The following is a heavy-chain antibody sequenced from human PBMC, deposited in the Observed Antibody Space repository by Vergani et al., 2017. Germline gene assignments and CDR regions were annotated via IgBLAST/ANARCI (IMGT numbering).Heavy chain of an antibody. CDR3: ARSGSYYFGHGGRGAALDI. D-gene: IGHD1-26*01. CDR2: IYPGDSDT. CDR1: GYSFTSYW. J-gene: IGHJ3*02. V-gene: IGHV5-51*01. Sequence: EVQLVQSGAEVKKPGESLKISCKGSGYSFTSYWIGWVRQMPGKCLEWMGIIYPGDSDTRYSPSFQGQVTISADKSISTAYLQWSSLKASDTAMYYCARSGSYYFGHGGRGAALDIWGQGTMVTVSS.